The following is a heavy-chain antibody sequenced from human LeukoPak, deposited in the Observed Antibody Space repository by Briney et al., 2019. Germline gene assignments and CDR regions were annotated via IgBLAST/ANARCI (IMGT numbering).Heavy chain of an antibody. CDR1: GGTFSSYA. Sequence: PWASVKVSCKASGGTFSSYAISWVRQAPGQGLEWMGGIIPIFGTANYAQKFQGRVTITTDESTSTAYMELSSLRSEDTAVYYCARVWFGDLNYQYYYMDVWGKGTTVTVSS. J-gene: IGHJ6*03. CDR2: IIPIFGTA. CDR3: ARVWFGDLNYQYYYMDV. D-gene: IGHD3-10*01. V-gene: IGHV1-69*05.